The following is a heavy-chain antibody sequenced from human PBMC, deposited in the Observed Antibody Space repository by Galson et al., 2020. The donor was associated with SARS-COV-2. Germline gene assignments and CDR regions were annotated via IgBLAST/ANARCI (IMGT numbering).Heavy chain of an antibody. CDR2: INPNSGGT. CDR1: GYTFIDSY. D-gene: IGHD3-22*01. J-gene: IGHJ5*02. CDR3: ARDWNYHDSSGARIDP. V-gene: IGHV1-2*02. Sequence: ASVKVSCKASGYTFIDSYIHWVRQAPGQGLEWMGRINPNSGGTNYAPKFQGRVTMTRDTSISTAYMDVSRLTSADTGVYYCARDWNYHDSSGARIDPWGQGTLVTVSS.